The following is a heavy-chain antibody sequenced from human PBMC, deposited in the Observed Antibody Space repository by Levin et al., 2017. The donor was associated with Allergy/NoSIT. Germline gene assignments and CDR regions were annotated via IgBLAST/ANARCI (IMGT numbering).Heavy chain of an antibody. Sequence: GESLKISCAASGITVSTYSMYWVRQAPGKGLVWVSRINADGSSTTYADSVKGRFTISRDNAKNTLYLQMSSLRAEDTAVYYCVKVGGAATRWGQGTLVTVSS. V-gene: IGHV3-74*01. D-gene: IGHD3-16*01. CDR1: GITVSTYS. CDR3: VKVGGAATR. CDR2: INADGSST. J-gene: IGHJ4*02.